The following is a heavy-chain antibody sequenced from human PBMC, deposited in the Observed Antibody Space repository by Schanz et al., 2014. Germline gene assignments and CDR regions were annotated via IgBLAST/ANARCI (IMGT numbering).Heavy chain of an antibody. J-gene: IGHJ4*02. V-gene: IGHV3-23*01. D-gene: IGHD3-22*01. CDR1: GFAFSSYG. CDR2: IGVDGTTT. CDR3: AKDISDTSGKDDY. Sequence: EVQLLESGGGLVQPGGSLRLSSLASGFAFSSYGMNWLRQAPGKGLEWVSVIGVDGTTTYYADSVKGRFTISRDNSKNTLFLQMNSLRVEDSAIYYCAKDISDTSGKDDYWGQGTLVTVSS.